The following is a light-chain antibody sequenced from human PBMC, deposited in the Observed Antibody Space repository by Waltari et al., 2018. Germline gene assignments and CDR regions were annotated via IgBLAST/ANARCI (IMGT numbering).Light chain of an antibody. CDR3: MFWPSNVWV. CDR1: SDINVGDFI. CDR2: YNSDSEK. V-gene: IGLV5-37*01. J-gene: IGLJ3*02. Sequence: QPVLTQPPSSSASPGESARLTCTLPSDINVGDFIIYWYQQKPGSPPRFLLYYNSDSEKAQGSGVPRRFSGSKDASANAGILRISGLQSEDEADYYCMFWPSNVWVFGGGTKLTVL.